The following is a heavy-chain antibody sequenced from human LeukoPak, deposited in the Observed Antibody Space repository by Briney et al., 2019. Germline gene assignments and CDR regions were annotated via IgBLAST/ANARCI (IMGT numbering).Heavy chain of an antibody. D-gene: IGHD3-22*01. CDR1: GGSISSSSYY. Sequence: SETLSLTCTVSGGSISSSSYYWGWIRQPPGKGLEWIGSIYYSGSTYYNPSLKSRVTISVDTSKNQLSLKLSSVTAADTAVYYCARDPSYYYDSPYYYYGMDVWGQGTTVTVSS. V-gene: IGHV4-39*07. CDR3: ARDPSYYYDSPYYYYGMDV. CDR2: IYYSGST. J-gene: IGHJ6*02.